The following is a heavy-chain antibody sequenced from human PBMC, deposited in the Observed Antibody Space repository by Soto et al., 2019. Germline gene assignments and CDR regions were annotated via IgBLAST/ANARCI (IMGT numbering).Heavy chain of an antibody. CDR3: AKDLGITMVRGVDNWFDP. CDR2: ISGSGGST. D-gene: IGHD3-10*01. Sequence: PGGSLRLSCAASGFTFSIYAISWVSQAAGKGLEWVSAISGSGGSTYYADSVKCRFTISRDNSKNTLYLQMNSLRAEDTAVYYCAKDLGITMVRGVDNWFDPWGQGTLVTVSS. CDR1: GFTFSIYA. V-gene: IGHV3-23*01. J-gene: IGHJ5*02.